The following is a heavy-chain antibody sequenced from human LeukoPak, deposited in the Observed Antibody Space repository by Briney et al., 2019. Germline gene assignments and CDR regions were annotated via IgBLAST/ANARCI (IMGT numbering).Heavy chain of an antibody. CDR3: AGSGWQVYLDY. D-gene: IGHD6-19*01. CDR2: IEQDGSEG. V-gene: IGHV3-7*01. CDR1: GFTFTTFW. Sequence: GGSLRLSCAASGFTFTTFWMSWVRQAPGKGLEWVANIEQDGSEGYYVDSVKGRFTISRDNAKNSLYLQMNSLRAEDTGVYYCAGSGWQVYLDYWGQGALVTVSS. J-gene: IGHJ4*02.